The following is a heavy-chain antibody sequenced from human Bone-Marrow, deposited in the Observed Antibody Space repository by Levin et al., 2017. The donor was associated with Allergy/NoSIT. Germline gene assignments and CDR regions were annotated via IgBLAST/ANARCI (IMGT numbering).Heavy chain of an antibody. CDR2: IKSNIDGATT. J-gene: IGHJ6*02. CDR1: GFTFSRAW. CDR3: TTDRTYYDFWSGYPLAGLDV. V-gene: IGHV3-15*01. Sequence: PGGSLRLSCAASGFTFSRAWMSWVRQAPGRGLEWVGHIKSNIDGATTDFAAPVQGRFTISRDDSKNTLYLQMDSLKTEDTAVYYCTTDRTYYDFWSGYPLAGLDVWGQGTTVTVSS. D-gene: IGHD3-3*01.